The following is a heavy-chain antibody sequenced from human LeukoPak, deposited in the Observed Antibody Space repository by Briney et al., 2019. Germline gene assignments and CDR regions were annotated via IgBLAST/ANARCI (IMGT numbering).Heavy chain of an antibody. J-gene: IGHJ4*02. CDR1: GFTFNTYW. CDR3: AKADDSGPNFDY. Sequence: PGGSLRLSCAASGFTFNTYWMTWVRQAPGKGLEWVANINPDGSEMFYVDSVKGRFTISRDNAKNSLYLQMNSPRTEDTSLYYCAKADDSGPNFDYWGQGTLVTVSS. CDR2: INPDGSEM. D-gene: IGHD3-22*01. V-gene: IGHV3-7*01.